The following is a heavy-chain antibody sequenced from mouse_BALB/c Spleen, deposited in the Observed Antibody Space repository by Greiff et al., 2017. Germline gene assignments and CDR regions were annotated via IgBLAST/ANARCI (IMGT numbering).Heavy chain of an antibody. Sequence: EVQLQQSGAELVKPGASVKLSCTASGFNIKDTYMHWVKQRPEQGLEWIGRIDPANGNTKYDPKFQGKATITADTSSNTAYLQLSSLTSEDTAVYYCASSSGYAWFAYWGQGTLVTVSA. V-gene: IGHV14-3*02. D-gene: IGHD3-1*01. CDR3: ASSSGYAWFAY. CDR1: GFNIKDTY. J-gene: IGHJ3*01. CDR2: IDPANGNT.